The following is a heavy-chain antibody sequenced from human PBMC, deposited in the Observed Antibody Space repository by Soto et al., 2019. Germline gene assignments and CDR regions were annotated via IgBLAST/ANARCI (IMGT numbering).Heavy chain of an antibody. J-gene: IGHJ6*02. CDR2: IIPLFGTS. D-gene: IGHD1-26*01. Sequence: QVQLVQSGAEVKKPGSSVKVSCEASGGTFSSYPINWVRQAPGQGLEWMGGIIPLFGTSNYAQKFQGRVTITADGSTSTAYMELRSLSSEDTAVYYCARVGHITNYGMAVWGQGTTVTVSS. CDR3: ARVGHITNYGMAV. CDR1: GGTFSSYP. V-gene: IGHV1-69*01.